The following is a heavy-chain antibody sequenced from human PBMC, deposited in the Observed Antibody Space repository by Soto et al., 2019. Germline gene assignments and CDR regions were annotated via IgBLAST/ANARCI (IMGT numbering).Heavy chain of an antibody. J-gene: IGHJ4*02. CDR2: IRYNGSNT. CDR1: GFFLRDFG. Sequence: PGGSLRLSCVASGFFLRDFGMHWVRQAPGKGLEWVSVIRYNGSNTYQGESVKGRFTISRDISKNTLYLQMNSLRAEDMAVYYCAKVLVDGLYYFDYWGQGTLVTVSS. CDR3: AKVLVDGLYYFDY. V-gene: IGHV3-33*06. D-gene: IGHD2-15*01.